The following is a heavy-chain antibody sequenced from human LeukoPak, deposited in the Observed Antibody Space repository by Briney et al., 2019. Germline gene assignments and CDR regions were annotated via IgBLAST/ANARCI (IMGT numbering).Heavy chain of an antibody. Sequence: GGSLRLSCAASGFTFKTYTMHWVRQAPGMGLEWVSSISSSSSYIFYADSVKGRFTISRDNAKDSLYLQMSSLRAEDAAVYYCARDAGDSLIYFDYWGQGTLVTVSS. CDR3: ARDAGDSLIYFDY. D-gene: IGHD3-16*01. CDR1: GFTFKTYT. J-gene: IGHJ4*02. CDR2: ISSSSSYI. V-gene: IGHV3-21*01.